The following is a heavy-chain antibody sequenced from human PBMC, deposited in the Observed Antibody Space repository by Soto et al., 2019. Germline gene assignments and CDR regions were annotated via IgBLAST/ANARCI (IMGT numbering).Heavy chain of an antibody. V-gene: IGHV4-59*01. CDR2: IYYSGST. J-gene: IGHJ4*02. CDR1: GGSISSYY. D-gene: IGHD6-19*01. CDR3: ARVSAGYSSGWYKGGVGVGFDY. Sequence: QVQLQESGPGLVKPSETLSLTCTVSGGSISSYYWSWIRQPPGKGLEWIGYIYYSGSTNYNPSLKRRVTISVDTSKNQFSLKLSSVTAADTAVYYCARVSAGYSSGWYKGGVGVGFDYWGQGTLVTVSS.